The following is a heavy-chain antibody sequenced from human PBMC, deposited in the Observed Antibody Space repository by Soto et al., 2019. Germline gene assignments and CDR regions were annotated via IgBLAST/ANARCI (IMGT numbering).Heavy chain of an antibody. CDR2: IYHSGST. D-gene: IGHD3-22*01. CDR3: ARYLYYYDSSGYPSGCWFDP. Sequence: KASETLSLTCAVSGGSISSGGYSWSWIRQPPGKGLEWIGYIYHSGSTYYNPSLKSRVTISVDRSKNQFSLKLSSVTAADTAVYYCARYLYYYDSSGYPSGCWFDPWGQGTLVTVSS. CDR1: GGSISSGGYS. J-gene: IGHJ5*02. V-gene: IGHV4-30-2*01.